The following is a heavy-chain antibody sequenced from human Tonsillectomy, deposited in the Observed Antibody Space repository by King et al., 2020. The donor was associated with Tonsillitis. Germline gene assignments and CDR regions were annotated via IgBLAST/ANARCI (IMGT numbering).Heavy chain of an antibody. CDR1: GFTFDDYT. CDR3: VKAPRSTSGVMDV. CDR2: ISWDCDST. Sequence: VQLVESGGVVVQPGGSLRLSCAASGFTFDDYTMHWVRQAPGKGLEWVSLISWDCDSTYYADSVKGRFTISRANSKNSLYLQMNSLRTEDTALYYCVKAPRSTSGVMDVCGQGTTVTVSS. V-gene: IGHV3-43*01. D-gene: IGHD2-2*01. J-gene: IGHJ6*02.